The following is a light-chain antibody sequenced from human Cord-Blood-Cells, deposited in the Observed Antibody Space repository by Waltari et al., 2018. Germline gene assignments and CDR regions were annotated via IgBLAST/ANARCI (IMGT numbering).Light chain of an antibody. J-gene: IGLJ2*01. Sequence: SYELTQPPSVSGSPGQTASITCSGAKLVDKHACRYQQKPGQSPVLVIYQDSKRPSGIPERFSGSNSGNTATLTISGTQAMDEADYYCQAWDSSTASVVFGGGTKLTVL. CDR3: QAWDSSTASVV. V-gene: IGLV3-1*01. CDR2: QDS. CDR1: KLVDKH.